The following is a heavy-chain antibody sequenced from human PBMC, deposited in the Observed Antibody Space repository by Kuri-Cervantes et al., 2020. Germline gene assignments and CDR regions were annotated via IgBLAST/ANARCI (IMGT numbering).Heavy chain of an antibody. D-gene: IGHD4-17*01. CDR3: ARVGDGDYVHD. Sequence: GSLRLSCTVSGGSISDYYWNWIRQPPGEGLEYIGYIYYTGSTNYNPSLKSRVTISVDTSKNQFSPKLHPVTAADTAVYYCARVGDGDYVHDWGQGTLVTVSS. CDR1: GGSISDYY. V-gene: IGHV4-59*01. CDR2: IYYTGST. J-gene: IGHJ4*02.